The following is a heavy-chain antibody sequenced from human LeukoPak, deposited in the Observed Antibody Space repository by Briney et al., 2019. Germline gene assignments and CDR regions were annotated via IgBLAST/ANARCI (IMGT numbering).Heavy chain of an antibody. CDR1: GFTFSSYE. J-gene: IGHJ6*02. CDR2: ITRSGSTI. D-gene: IGHD6-13*01. V-gene: IGHV3-48*03. Sequence: GGSLRLSCAASGFTFSSYEMNGVRHAPGKGLEGGSYITRSGSTIYYADSVKGRFTISRDNAKNSLYLQMNSLRAEGTAVYYCAREGFIAAAGISYYYYGMDVWGQGTTVTVSS. CDR3: AREGFIAAAGISYYYYGMDV.